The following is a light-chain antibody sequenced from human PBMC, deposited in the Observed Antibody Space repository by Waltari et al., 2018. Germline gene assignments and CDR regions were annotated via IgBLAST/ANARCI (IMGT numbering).Light chain of an antibody. CDR3: SSYMDSSTLEL. V-gene: IGLV2-14*03. Sequence: QSALTQPASVSGSPGQSITISCTGTSSDIGGYNYVSWYQQVPGKAPKLMIYDVSNRPPGVFRLFSGSKAWKPASLTISWLQAEDEADYFCSSYMDSSTLELFGGGTSLTVL. CDR1: SSDIGGYNY. J-gene: IGLJ2*01. CDR2: DVS.